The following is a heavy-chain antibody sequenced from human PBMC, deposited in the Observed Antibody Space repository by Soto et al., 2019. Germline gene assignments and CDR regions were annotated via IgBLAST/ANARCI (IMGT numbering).Heavy chain of an antibody. CDR2: ISYDGSNK. CDR1: GFTFNTYG. D-gene: IGHD2-2*01. V-gene: IGHV3-30*18. J-gene: IGHJ6*02. Sequence: QVQLVESGGGVVQPGRSLRLSCAASGFTFNTYGMHWVRQSPGKGLEWVAVISYDGSNKYYADSVKGRLTISRDNSKNPLYLQMNRLRAEDTAVYYCAKGQHCSSTSCYFYYYGMDVWGQGTTVAVSS. CDR3: AKGQHCSSTSCYFYYYGMDV.